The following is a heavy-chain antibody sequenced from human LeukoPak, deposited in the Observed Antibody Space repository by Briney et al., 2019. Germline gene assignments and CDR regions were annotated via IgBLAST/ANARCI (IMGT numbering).Heavy chain of an antibody. CDR2: ISGGGGNT. D-gene: IGHD1-26*01. CDR1: KFAFSSYA. Sequence: GGSLRLSCAASKFAFSSYAMSWVRQAPGKGLEWVSAISGGGGNTYYADSVKGRFTTSRDNSKNTLYLQMNSLRAEDTAVYYCGKNRYSGSLSPFDIWGQGTMVTVSS. V-gene: IGHV3-23*01. CDR3: GKNRYSGSLSPFDI. J-gene: IGHJ3*02.